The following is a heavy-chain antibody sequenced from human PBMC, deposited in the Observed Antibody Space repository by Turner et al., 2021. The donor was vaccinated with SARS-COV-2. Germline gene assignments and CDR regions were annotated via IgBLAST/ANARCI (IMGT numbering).Heavy chain of an antibody. V-gene: IGHV3-48*01. CDR1: GFTFSRYS. Sequence: EVQLVESGGGLVQPGGSLRRACAASGFTFSRYSMNWVRQAPGKGLEWVSYISSSSSTIYYADSVKGRFTISRDNAKNSLYLQMNSLRAEDTAVYYCASTSVVNYGMDVWGQGTTVTVSS. CDR3: ASTSVVNYGMDV. CDR2: ISSSSSTI. J-gene: IGHJ6*02. D-gene: IGHD2-15*01.